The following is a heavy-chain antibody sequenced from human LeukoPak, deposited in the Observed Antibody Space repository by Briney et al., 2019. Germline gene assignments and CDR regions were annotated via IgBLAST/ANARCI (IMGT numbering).Heavy chain of an antibody. Sequence: PGGSLRLSCAASGFTFSSYWMSWVRQAPGKGLEWVANIKQDGSEKYYVDSVKGRFTISRDNAKNSLYLQMNSLRAEDTAVYYCARDLAEWLVRFDFDYWGQGTLVTVSS. J-gene: IGHJ4*02. CDR1: GFTFSSYW. V-gene: IGHV3-7*01. D-gene: IGHD6-19*01. CDR3: ARDLAEWLVRFDFDY. CDR2: IKQDGSEK.